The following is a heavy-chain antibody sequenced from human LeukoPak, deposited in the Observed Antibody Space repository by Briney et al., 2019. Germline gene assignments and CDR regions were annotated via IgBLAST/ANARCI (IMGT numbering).Heavy chain of an antibody. CDR2: ISYDGSNK. CDR1: GFTFSSYA. CDR3: ARPKLAQQLAYFDY. D-gene: IGHD6-13*01. J-gene: IGHJ4*02. Sequence: GRSLRLSCAASGFTFSSYAMHWVRQAPGKGLEGVAVISYDGSNKYYADSVKGRFTISRDNSKNTLYLQMNSLRAEDTAVYYCARPKLAQQLAYFDYWGQGTLVTVSS. V-gene: IGHV3-30-3*01.